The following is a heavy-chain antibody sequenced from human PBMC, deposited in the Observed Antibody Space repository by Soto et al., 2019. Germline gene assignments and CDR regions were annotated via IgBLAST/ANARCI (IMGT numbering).Heavy chain of an antibody. J-gene: IGHJ6*02. CDR1: GGTFSSYA. D-gene: IGHD4-17*01. Sequence: QVQLVQSGAEVKKPGSSVKVSCKASGGTFSSYAISWVRQAPGQGLEWMGGIIPIFGTANYAQKFQGRVTITADEATSTAYRELSSLRSEDTAVYYCASSDYGDYPVYYYGMDVWGQGTTVTVSS. CDR2: IIPIFGTA. CDR3: ASSDYGDYPVYYYGMDV. V-gene: IGHV1-69*01.